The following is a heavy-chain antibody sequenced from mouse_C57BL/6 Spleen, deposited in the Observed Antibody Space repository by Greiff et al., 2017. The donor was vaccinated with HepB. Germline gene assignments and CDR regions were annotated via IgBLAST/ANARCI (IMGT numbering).Heavy chain of an antibody. J-gene: IGHJ2*01. CDR3: ARGDYSNFHFDY. Sequence: QVQLQQPGAELVMPGASVKLSCKDSGYTFTSYWMHWVKQRPGQGLEWIGEIDPSDSYTNYNQKFKGKSTLTVDKSSSTAYMQLSSLTSEDSAVYYCARGDYSNFHFDYWGQGTTLTVSS. D-gene: IGHD2-5*01. CDR2: IDPSDSYT. CDR1: GYTFTSYW. V-gene: IGHV1-69*01.